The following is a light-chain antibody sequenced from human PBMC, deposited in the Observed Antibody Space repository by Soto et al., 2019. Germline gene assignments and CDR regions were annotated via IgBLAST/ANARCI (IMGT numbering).Light chain of an antibody. Sequence: QSALTQPASVSGSPGQSITIPCTGTNSDVGGYNYVSWYQHHPGKAPKLMIYEVFNRPSGVSSRFSGSKSGSTASLTISGLQAEDEADYYCSSYTTTSTPDVFGTGTKLTVL. J-gene: IGLJ1*01. CDR3: SSYTTTSTPDV. CDR2: EVF. CDR1: NSDVGGYNY. V-gene: IGLV2-14*01.